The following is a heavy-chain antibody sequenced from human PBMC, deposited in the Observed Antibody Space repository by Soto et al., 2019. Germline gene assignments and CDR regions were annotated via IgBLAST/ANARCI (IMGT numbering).Heavy chain of an antibody. D-gene: IGHD3-10*01. CDR2: ISYDGSNK. J-gene: IGHJ2*01. CDR3: GGEAFATGSWYFDL. CDR1: GFTFSSYA. Sequence: QVQLVESGGGVVQPGRSLRLSCAASGFTFSSYAMHWVRQAPGKGLEWVAVISYDGSNKYYADSVKGRFTISRDNSKKTLFLQMNSLRAEETAVYYCGGEAFATGSWYFDLWGRGTLVTVSS. V-gene: IGHV3-30-3*01.